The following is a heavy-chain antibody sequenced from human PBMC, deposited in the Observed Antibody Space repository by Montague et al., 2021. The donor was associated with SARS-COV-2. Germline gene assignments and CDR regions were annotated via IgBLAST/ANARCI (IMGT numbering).Heavy chain of an antibody. J-gene: IGHJ4*02. CDR2: IYTSGTT. D-gene: IGHD5-12*01. CDR3: ARAHSGSWAHLDN. Sequence: TLSLTCTVFGGSISSGSYYWSWIQQPAGKGLEWIGRIYTSGTTXYXXXXKSRVTISVDTSKNQFSLKLTSVTAADTAVYYCARAHSGSWAHLDNWGQGSLVTVSS. CDR1: GGSISSGSYY. V-gene: IGHV4-61*02.